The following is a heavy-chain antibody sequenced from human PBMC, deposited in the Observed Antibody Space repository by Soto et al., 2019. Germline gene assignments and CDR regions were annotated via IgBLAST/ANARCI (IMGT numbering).Heavy chain of an antibody. CDR1: GFSFSSYA. V-gene: IGHV3-23*01. CDR2: ISGSDGST. Sequence: EVQLLESGGGLVQPGGSLRLSCVASGFSFSSYAMSWVRQAPGKGLEWVSVISGSDGSTYYADSVKGRFTISRDNSKNTLYLQMNSLRAEDTAVYYCARDRERDAWYEDYWGQGTLVTGSS. J-gene: IGHJ4*02. CDR3: ARDRERDAWYEDY. D-gene: IGHD6-13*01.